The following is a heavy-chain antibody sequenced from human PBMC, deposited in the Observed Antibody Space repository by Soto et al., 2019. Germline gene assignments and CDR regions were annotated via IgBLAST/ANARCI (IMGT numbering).Heavy chain of an antibody. CDR1: GFTFSSYG. J-gene: IGHJ4*02. Sequence: ESGGGVVQPGRSLRLSCAASGFTFSSYGMHWVRQAPGKGLEWVAVISYDGSNKYYADSVKGRFTISRDNSKNTLYLQMNSLRAEDTAVYYCAKDRDWNYDMDYWGQGTLVTVSS. CDR2: ISYDGSNK. D-gene: IGHD1-7*01. V-gene: IGHV3-30*18. CDR3: AKDRDWNYDMDY.